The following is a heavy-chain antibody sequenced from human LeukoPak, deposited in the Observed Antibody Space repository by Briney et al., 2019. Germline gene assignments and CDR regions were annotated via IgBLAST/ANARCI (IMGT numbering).Heavy chain of an antibody. D-gene: IGHD1-14*01. CDR2: MNPNNGNT. CDR1: GYTFTSYD. CDR3: TRGPRNGHLGDD. J-gene: IGHJ6*02. Sequence: ASVKVSCKASGYTFTSYDINWVRQATGQGLEWMGWMNPNNGNTGYPQKFQGRVTMTRNTSINTAYMELSSLRFEDTAVYYCTRGPRNGHLGDDWGQGTTVTVSS. V-gene: IGHV1-8*01.